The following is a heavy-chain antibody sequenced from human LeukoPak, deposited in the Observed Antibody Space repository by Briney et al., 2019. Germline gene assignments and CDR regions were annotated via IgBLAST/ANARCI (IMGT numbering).Heavy chain of an antibody. D-gene: IGHD5-18*01. Sequence: SETLSLTCSVSGVSISSSGYYWGWIRQPPGKGPEWIGTVHSTGSTYSNPSLKSRGTLSVDTSKNQFSLKLTSVTAADTAVYLCARVAIPLPRYYFDYWGQGTLVTVSS. V-gene: IGHV4-39*07. CDR1: GVSISSSGYY. CDR3: ARVAIPLPRYYFDY. J-gene: IGHJ4*02. CDR2: VHSTGST.